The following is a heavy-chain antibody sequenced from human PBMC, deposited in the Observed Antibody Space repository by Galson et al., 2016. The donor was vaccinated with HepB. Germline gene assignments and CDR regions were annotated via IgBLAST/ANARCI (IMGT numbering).Heavy chain of an antibody. J-gene: IGHJ4*02. V-gene: IGHV4-31*03. CDR3: ARGRGGIAAAGHYFDY. D-gene: IGHD6-13*01. Sequence: TLSLTCTVSGGSISSGGYYWSWIRQHPGKGLEWIGYIYYSGSTYYNPSLKSRVTISVDTSKNQFSLKLSSVTAADTAVYYCARGRGGIAAAGHYFDYWGPGTLVTVSS. CDR2: IYYSGST. CDR1: GGSISSGGYY.